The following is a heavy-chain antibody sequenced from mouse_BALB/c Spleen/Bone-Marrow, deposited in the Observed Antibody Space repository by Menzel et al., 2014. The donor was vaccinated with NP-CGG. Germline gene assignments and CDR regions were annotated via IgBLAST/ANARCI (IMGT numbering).Heavy chain of an antibody. D-gene: IGHD1-2*01. Sequence: EVQLVESGGGLVKPGGSLKLSCAASGFAFSSYDMSWVRQTPEQRLEWVAYISSGGGSSYYPDTVKGRFTISRDNAKNTLYLQMSSLKSEDTAMYYCATHYYGRFDYWGQGTTLTVSS. CDR1: GFAFSSYD. CDR2: ISSGGGSS. CDR3: ATHYYGRFDY. V-gene: IGHV5-12-1*01. J-gene: IGHJ2*01.